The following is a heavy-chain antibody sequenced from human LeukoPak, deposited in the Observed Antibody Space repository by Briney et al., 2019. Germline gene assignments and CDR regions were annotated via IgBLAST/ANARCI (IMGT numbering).Heavy chain of an antibody. CDR2: ISSSRTYI. J-gene: IGHJ4*02. D-gene: IGHD3-22*01. CDR1: RFTFSSFG. Sequence: PGGSLRLSCAASRFTFSSFGMNWVRQAPGKGLEWVSSISSSRTYIYYADPVKGRFTISRDNSKNTLYLQMNSLRAEDTAVYYCAKVPSYYYESSGYYYFDYWGQGTLVTVSS. CDR3: AKVPSYYYESSGYYYFDY. V-gene: IGHV3-21*04.